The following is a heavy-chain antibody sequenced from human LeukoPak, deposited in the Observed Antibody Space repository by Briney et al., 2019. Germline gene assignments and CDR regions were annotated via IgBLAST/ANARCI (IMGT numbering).Heavy chain of an antibody. J-gene: IGHJ4*02. CDR2: ISASGVST. CDR3: ANALNNSPY. D-gene: IGHD4-23*01. CDR1: GFTFSSYA. V-gene: IGHV3-23*01. Sequence: GGSLRLSCAASGFTFSSYAMTWVRQAPGQGLEWVSGISASGVSTYYADSVKGRFTISRDNSKSTLYLQLNNLRAEDTAVYFCANALNNSPYWGQGTLVNVSS.